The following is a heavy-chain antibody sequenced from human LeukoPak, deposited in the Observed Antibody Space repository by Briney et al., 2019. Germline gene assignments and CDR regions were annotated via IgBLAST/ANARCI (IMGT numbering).Heavy chain of an antibody. CDR2: IYYSGST. CDR3: ARERSAASRANYYYYMDV. Sequence: SETLSLTCNVSGGSISSYYWSWIRQPPGKGLEWIGYIYYSGSTNYNPSLKSRVTISVDTSKNQFSLKLSSVTAADTAVYYCARERSAASRANYYYYMDVWGKGTTVTVSS. CDR1: GGSISSYY. V-gene: IGHV4-59*01. D-gene: IGHD2-15*01. J-gene: IGHJ6*03.